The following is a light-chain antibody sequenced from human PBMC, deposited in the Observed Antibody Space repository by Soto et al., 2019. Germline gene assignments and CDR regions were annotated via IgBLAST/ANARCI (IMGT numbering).Light chain of an antibody. V-gene: IGKV3-20*01. CDR3: QYYGSSPPTT. Sequence: EFVLTQSPGTLSLSPGERAILSCRASQSVTSTYIAWYQQKPGQAPRLLIYGASSRATGIPDRFSGSGSGTDFTLTISRLEAEDFAVYYCQYYGSSPPTTFGQGTKQEIQ. J-gene: IGKJ2*01. CDR1: QSVTSTY. CDR2: GAS.